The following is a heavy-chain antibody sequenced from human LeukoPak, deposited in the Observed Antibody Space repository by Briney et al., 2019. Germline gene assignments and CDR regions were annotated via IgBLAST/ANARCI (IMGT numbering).Heavy chain of an antibody. D-gene: IGHD3-10*01. J-gene: IGHJ4*02. CDR1: GFTFDDYG. V-gene: IGHV3-30*03. CDR2: ISYDGSNK. Sequence: PGGSLRLSCAASGFTFDDYGMSWVRQAPGKGLEWVAVISYDGSNKYYADSVKGRFTISRDNSKNTLYLQMNSLRAEDTAVYYCARDLEGFGEVDYWGQGTLVTVSS. CDR3: ARDLEGFGEVDY.